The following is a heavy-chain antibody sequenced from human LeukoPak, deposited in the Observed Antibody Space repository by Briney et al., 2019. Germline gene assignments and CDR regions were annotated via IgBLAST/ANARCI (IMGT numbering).Heavy chain of an antibody. D-gene: IGHD3-10*01. J-gene: IGHJ6*03. CDR1: GGSISSYY. CDR2: IYTSGST. CDR3: ARFGFDYYYSMDV. Sequence: SETLSLTCTVSGGSISSYYWSWIRQPPGKGLEWIGYIYTSGSTNYNPSLKSRVTISVDTSKNQFSLKLSSVTAADTAVYYCARFGFDYYYSMDVWGKGTTVTVSS. V-gene: IGHV4-4*09.